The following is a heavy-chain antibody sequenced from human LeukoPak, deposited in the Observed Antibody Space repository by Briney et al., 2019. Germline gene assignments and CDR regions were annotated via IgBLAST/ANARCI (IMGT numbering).Heavy chain of an antibody. CDR2: IYYSGST. Sequence: SETLSLTCTVSGGSISSYYWSWIRQPPGKGLEWIGYIYYSGSTNYNPSLKSRVTISVDTSKNQFSLKLSSVTATDTAVYYCARRLWFDSWGQGTLVTVSS. J-gene: IGHJ5*01. V-gene: IGHV4-59*08. CDR1: GGSISSYY. CDR3: ARRLWFDS.